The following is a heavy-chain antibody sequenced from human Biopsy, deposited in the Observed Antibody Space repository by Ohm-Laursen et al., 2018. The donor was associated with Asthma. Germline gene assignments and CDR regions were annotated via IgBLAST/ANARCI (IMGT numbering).Heavy chain of an antibody. CDR3: ARTYYDFLTGQVKDVFGV. CDR2: VNTGNGDT. V-gene: IGHV1-3*04. J-gene: IGHJ3*01. CDR1: GYNFISFA. Sequence: GASVKVSCKASGYNFISFAIHWVRQAPGQRLEWMGWVNTGNGDTKYSQKFQGRVTITRDTSASTAYMELRSLRSEGTATYYCARTYYDFLTGQVKDVFGVWGQGTMVTVSS. D-gene: IGHD3-9*01.